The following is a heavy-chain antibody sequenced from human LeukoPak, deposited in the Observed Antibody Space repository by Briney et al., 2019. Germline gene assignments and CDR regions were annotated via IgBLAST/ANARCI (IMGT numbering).Heavy chain of an antibody. J-gene: IGHJ4*02. CDR2: INHSGST. Sequence: SETLSLTCAVYGGSFSGYYWSWIRQPPGKGLEWIGEINHSGSTNYNPPLKSRVTISVDTSKNQFSLKLSSVTAADTAVYYCTSLGGDDERNFDYWGQGTLVTVSS. CDR1: GGSFSGYY. CDR3: TSLGGDDERNFDY. V-gene: IGHV4-34*01. D-gene: IGHD2-21*01.